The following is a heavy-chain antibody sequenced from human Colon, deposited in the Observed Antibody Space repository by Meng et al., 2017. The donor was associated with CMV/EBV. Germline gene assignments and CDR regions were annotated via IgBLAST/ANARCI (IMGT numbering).Heavy chain of an antibody. Sequence: QVQLVQSGGEVKKPGTSVNLSCKASGYTFTGYWMHWVRQAPGQGLEWMGRIKPSTGDTNYAQNFQGRVTVTRDTSISTVYMEVNSLTSDDTAAYYCTREGFDYWGQGALVTVSS. J-gene: IGHJ4*02. CDR1: GYTFTGYW. CDR2: IKPSTGDT. CDR3: TREGFDY. V-gene: IGHV1-2*06.